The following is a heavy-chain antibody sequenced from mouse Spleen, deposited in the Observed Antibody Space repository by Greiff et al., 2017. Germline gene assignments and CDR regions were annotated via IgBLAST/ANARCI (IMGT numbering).Heavy chain of an antibody. CDR1: GFSLTSYG. V-gene: IGHV2-9*02. D-gene: IGHD4-1*01. Sequence: VMLVESGPGLVAPSQSLSITCTVSGFSLTSYGVHWVRQPPGKGLEWLGVIWAGGSTNYNSALMSRLSISKDNSKSQVFLKMNSLQTDDTAMYYCARDRAGTGLFAYWGQGTLVTVSA. CDR3: ARDRAGTGLFAY. CDR2: IWAGGST. J-gene: IGHJ3*01.